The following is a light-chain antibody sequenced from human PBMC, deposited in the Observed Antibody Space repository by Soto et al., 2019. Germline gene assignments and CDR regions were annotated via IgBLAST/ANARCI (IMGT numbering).Light chain of an antibody. Sequence: EIVLTQSPGTLSLSPGERATLSCSASQSVSSSYLAWYQQKPGQAPRLLIYGASSMATGIPDRFSGSGSGTDFTLTISRLEPEEFAVYYCQQYGSSQTFGQGTKVDIK. V-gene: IGKV3-20*01. CDR2: GAS. CDR1: QSVSSSY. CDR3: QQYGSSQT. J-gene: IGKJ1*01.